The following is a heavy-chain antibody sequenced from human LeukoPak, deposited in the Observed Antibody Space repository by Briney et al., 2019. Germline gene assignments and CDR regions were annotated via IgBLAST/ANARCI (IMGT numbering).Heavy chain of an antibody. Sequence: ASVKVSCKAAGYTFTAYYIHWVRQAPGQGLEWMGWINPNSGGTNSAQKFQGRVTMTRDSSISTAYMEISRLTSDGTAVYHRARVGSITARKNYFDYWGQGTLVAVSS. CDR3: ARVGSITARKNYFDY. CDR1: GYTFTAYY. D-gene: IGHD6-6*01. CDR2: INPNSGGT. J-gene: IGHJ4*02. V-gene: IGHV1-2*02.